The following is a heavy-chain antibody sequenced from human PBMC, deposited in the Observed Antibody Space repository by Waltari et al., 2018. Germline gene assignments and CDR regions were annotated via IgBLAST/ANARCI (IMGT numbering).Heavy chain of an antibody. CDR2: ISYDGSNK. J-gene: IGHJ4*02. CDR3: ARKYCSSTSCREDY. CDR1: GFTFSSYA. V-gene: IGHV3-30-3*01. Sequence: QVQLVESGGGVVQPGRSLRLSCAASGFTFSSYAMHWVRQAPGKGLEWVAVISYDGSNKYYADSVKGRFTISRDNSKNTLYLQMNSLRAEDTAVYYCARKYCSSTSCREDYWGQGTLVTVSS. D-gene: IGHD2-2*01.